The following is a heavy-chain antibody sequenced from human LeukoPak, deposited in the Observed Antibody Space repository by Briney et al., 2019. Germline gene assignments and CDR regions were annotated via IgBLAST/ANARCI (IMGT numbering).Heavy chain of an antibody. Sequence: GGSPRLSCAASGFTFSSYAMSWVRQAPGKGLEWVSAISGSGGSTYYADSVKGRFTISRDNSKNTLYLQMNSLRAEDTAGYYCAKDLAYCGGDCYTGDAFDIWGQGTMVTVSS. D-gene: IGHD2-21*02. CDR2: ISGSGGST. J-gene: IGHJ3*02. CDR3: AKDLAYCGGDCYTGDAFDI. CDR1: GFTFSSYA. V-gene: IGHV3-23*01.